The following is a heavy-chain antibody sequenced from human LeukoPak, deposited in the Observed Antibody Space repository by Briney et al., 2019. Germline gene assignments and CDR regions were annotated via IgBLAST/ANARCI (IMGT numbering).Heavy chain of an antibody. V-gene: IGHV3-7*01. CDR2: IKQDGSEK. D-gene: IGHD3-10*01. J-gene: IGHJ6*03. Sequence: PGGSLRLSCAASGFTFSSYWMSWVRQAPGKGLEWVANIKQDGSEKYYVDSVKGRFTFSRDNAKNSLYLQMNSLRAEDTAVYYCARPGGYYYYYYLDVWGKGTTVTVSS. CDR3: ARPGGYYYYYYLDV. CDR1: GFTFSSYW.